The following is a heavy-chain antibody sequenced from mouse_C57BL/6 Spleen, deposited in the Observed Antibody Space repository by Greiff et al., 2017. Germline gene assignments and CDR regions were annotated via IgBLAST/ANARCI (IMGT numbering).Heavy chain of an antibody. V-gene: IGHV1-42*01. D-gene: IGHD2-5*01. CDR3: ARWDSNWYFDV. CDR1: GYSFTGYY. Sequence: GYSFTGYYMNWVKQSPEKSLEWIGEINPSTGGTTYNQKFKAKATLTVDKSSSTAYMQLKSLTSEDSAVYYCARWDSNWYFDVWGTGTTVTVSS. CDR2: INPSTGGT. J-gene: IGHJ1*03.